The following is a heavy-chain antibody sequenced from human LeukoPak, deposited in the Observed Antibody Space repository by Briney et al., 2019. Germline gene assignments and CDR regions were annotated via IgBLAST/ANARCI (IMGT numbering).Heavy chain of an antibody. CDR1: GYTFTDYY. Sequence: ASVKVSCKASGYTFTDYYMHWVQQAPGKGLEWMGRVDPEDGETIYAEKFQGGVTITADTSTDTAYMELSSLRSEDTAVYYCATLRFGELPFDYWGQGTLVTVSS. J-gene: IGHJ4*02. CDR3: ATLRFGELPFDY. CDR2: VDPEDGET. V-gene: IGHV1-69-2*01. D-gene: IGHD3-10*01.